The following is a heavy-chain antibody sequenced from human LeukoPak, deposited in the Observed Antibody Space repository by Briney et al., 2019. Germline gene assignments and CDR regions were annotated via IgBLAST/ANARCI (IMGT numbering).Heavy chain of an antibody. V-gene: IGHV4-59*08. CDR2: IYSSGST. CDR1: GGSISSYY. J-gene: IGHJ4*02. D-gene: IGHD1-26*01. CDR3: ARHESAVGALFY. Sequence: PSETLSLTCTVSGGSISSYYWSWIRQPPGKGLEWIGYIYSSGSTNSNPSLKSRVTISVDTSRNQFSLNLRSVTAADTAVYYCARHESAVGALFYWGQGTLVTVSS.